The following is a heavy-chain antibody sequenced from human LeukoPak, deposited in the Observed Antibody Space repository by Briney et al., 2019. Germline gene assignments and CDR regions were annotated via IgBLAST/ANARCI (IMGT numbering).Heavy chain of an antibody. CDR1: GYTFTSYD. CDR2: MNPNSGNT. Sequence: ASVKVSCKASGYTFTSYDMNWVGQATGQGREWMGWMNPNSGNTGYAQKLHGRVTMTRNTSISTAYMELSSLRSEDTAVYYCARSPGFDWSDYWGQGTLVTVSS. V-gene: IGHV1-8*01. D-gene: IGHD3-9*01. CDR3: ARSPGFDWSDY. J-gene: IGHJ4*02.